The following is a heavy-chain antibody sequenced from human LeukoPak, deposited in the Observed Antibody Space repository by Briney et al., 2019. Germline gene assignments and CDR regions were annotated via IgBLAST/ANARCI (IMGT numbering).Heavy chain of an antibody. V-gene: IGHV4-30-2*01. Sequence: SETLSLTCAVSGGSISSGGYYWSWIRQPPGKGLEWIGYIYHSGSTYYNPSLKSRVTISVDRSKNQFSLKLSSVTAADTAVYYCARSQAYSSGWYPGAGDYWGQGTLVTVSS. CDR1: GGSISSGGYY. CDR3: ARSQAYSSGWYPGAGDY. D-gene: IGHD6-19*01. J-gene: IGHJ4*02. CDR2: IYHSGST.